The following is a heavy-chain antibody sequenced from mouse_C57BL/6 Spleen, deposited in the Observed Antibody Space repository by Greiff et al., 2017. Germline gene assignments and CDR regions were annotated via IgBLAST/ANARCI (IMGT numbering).Heavy chain of an antibody. J-gene: IGHJ2*01. D-gene: IGHD1-1*01. V-gene: IGHV1-7*01. Sequence: QVQRKGSGAELAKPGASLKLSCKASGYPFTSSWWHWVKQRPGQGLEWIGYINPSSGYTKYNQKFKDKATLTADKSSSTAYMQLSSLTYEDSAVYYCAPLLRDYFDYWGQGTTLTVSS. CDR3: APLLRDYFDY. CDR2: INPSSGYT. CDR1: GYPFTSSW.